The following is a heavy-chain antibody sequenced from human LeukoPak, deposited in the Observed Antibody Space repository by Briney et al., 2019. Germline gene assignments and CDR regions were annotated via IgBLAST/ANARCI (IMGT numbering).Heavy chain of an antibody. CDR1: GFTFNSYW. CDR2: IKQDGSEK. V-gene: IGHV3-7*01. D-gene: IGHD3-10*01. J-gene: IGHJ3*01. CDR3: ATSRITMNRGVRDY. Sequence: GGSLRLSCAASGFTFNSYWMSWVRQAPGKGLEWVANIKQDGSEKYYVDSVKGRFTISRDNAKNSLYLQMNSLRAEDTAVYYCATSRITMNRGVRDYWGQGTMVTVSS.